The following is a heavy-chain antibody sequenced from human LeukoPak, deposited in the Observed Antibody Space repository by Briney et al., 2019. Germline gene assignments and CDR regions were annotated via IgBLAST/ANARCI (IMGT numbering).Heavy chain of an antibody. CDR2: ISTGSSTR. D-gene: IGHD1-20*01. CDR3: AREVTISGTPGGFDY. Sequence: PGGSLRLSCAASGFTFNNYLMNWVRQAPGKGLEWISYISTGSSTRYYADSVKGRFTISRDNAKNSLYLQMNSLRVEDTAVYYCAREVTISGTPGGFDYWGQGTLVTVSS. CDR1: GFTFNNYL. J-gene: IGHJ4*02. V-gene: IGHV3-48*01.